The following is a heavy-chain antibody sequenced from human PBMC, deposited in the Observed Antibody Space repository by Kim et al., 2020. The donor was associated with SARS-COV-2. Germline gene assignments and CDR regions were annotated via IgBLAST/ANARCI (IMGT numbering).Heavy chain of an antibody. D-gene: IGHD3-9*01. CDR1: GFSFSDYY. V-gene: IGHV3-11*04. CDR2: ISGSGATT. J-gene: IGHJ4*01. Sequence: GGSLRLSCAASGFSFSDYYMSWVRQAPGKGLEWVSYISGSGATTYYADSVKGRFTISRDNARNSLDLQMNSLRAEDTAVYYCARCDDLLAVTLPYWC. CDR3: ARCDDLLAVTLPY.